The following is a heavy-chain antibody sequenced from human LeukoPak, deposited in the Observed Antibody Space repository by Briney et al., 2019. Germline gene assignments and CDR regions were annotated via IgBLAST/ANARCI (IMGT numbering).Heavy chain of an antibody. J-gene: IGHJ4*02. Sequence: PGGSLRLSCAASGFTFSSFGMHWVRQAPGKGLEWVAVIWYDGNNKYYADSVKGRFTISRDNSKNTLYLQMNSLRAEDTAVYYCARAFTSTGYYYVEYWGQGTLVTVPS. D-gene: IGHD3-22*01. V-gene: IGHV3-33*01. CDR2: IWYDGNNK. CDR1: GFTFSSFG. CDR3: ARAFTSTGYYYVEY.